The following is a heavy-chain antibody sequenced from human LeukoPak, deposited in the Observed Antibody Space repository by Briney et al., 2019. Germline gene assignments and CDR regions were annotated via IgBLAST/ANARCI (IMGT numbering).Heavy chain of an antibody. J-gene: IGHJ4*02. Sequence: GASVTVSFTASGYTFTVYYMYWVRQAPGQGLEWMGWIIPNSGGTKYAQKFQGRVNMTRDTSINTAYMELSRLTSDDTAVYYCARAQGWERPLDYWGQGTLVTVSS. CDR2: IIPNSGGT. D-gene: IGHD1-1*01. V-gene: IGHV1-2*02. CDR1: GYTFTVYY. CDR3: ARAQGWERPLDY.